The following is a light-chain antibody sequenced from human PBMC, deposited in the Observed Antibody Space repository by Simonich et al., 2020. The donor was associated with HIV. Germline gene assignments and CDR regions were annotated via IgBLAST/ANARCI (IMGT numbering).Light chain of an antibody. Sequence: DIVMTQSPDSLAVSLGERATINCKSSQSVLYNSYNKNYLAWYQQKPRQPPKLLIYWAATRESGVPDRFSGSGSGTDFTLTINSLQAEDVAVYYCQQYYSTPQTFGQGTKVEIK. CDR1: QSVLYNSYNKNY. CDR3: QQYYSTPQT. J-gene: IGKJ1*01. V-gene: IGKV4-1*01. CDR2: WAA.